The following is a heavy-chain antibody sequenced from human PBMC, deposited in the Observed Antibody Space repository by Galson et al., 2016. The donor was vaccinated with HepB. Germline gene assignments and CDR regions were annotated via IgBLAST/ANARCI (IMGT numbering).Heavy chain of an antibody. CDR2: IKQDGSEE. CDR1: GFTLSSYW. Sequence: SLRLSCAASGFTLSSYWMSWVRQAPGKGLEWVANIKQDGSEEYYVDSVKGRFTISRDNAKNSLYLQMNSLRDEDTAVYYYAREIPSRGKSDYWGQGTLVTVSS. D-gene: IGHD3-10*01. V-gene: IGHV3-7*01. CDR3: AREIPSRGKSDY. J-gene: IGHJ4*02.